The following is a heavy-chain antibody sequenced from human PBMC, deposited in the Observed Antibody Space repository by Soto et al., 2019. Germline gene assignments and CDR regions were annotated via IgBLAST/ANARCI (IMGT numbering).Heavy chain of an antibody. D-gene: IGHD3-22*01. CDR2: IYYSGST. CDR1: GGSISSGGYY. Sequence: QVQLQESGPGLVKPSQTLSLTCTVSGGSISSGGYYWSWIRQHPGKGLEWIGYIYYSGSTYYNPSPHTRGTISVKTSKNQFSPTLSSVTAADTAVYYCARGVRTYYYDSSGYYSHYYFAYWGQGTLVTVSS. J-gene: IGHJ4*02. CDR3: ARGVRTYYYDSSGYYSHYYFAY. V-gene: IGHV4-31*03.